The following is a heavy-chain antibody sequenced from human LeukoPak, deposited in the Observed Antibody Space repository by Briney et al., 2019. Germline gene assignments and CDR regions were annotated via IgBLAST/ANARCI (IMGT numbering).Heavy chain of an antibody. CDR2: INPTGSST. J-gene: IGHJ4*02. Sequence: GASVKVSCKASGYTFINIWMHWVRQAPGQGREWMGLINPTGSSTLYAQKFQGRVTMTRDTSTSTVYMELSSLRSEDTAVYYCARERVDSSGYFDYWGQGTMVTVSS. CDR1: GYTFINIW. V-gene: IGHV1-46*01. D-gene: IGHD3-22*01. CDR3: ARERVDSSGYFDY.